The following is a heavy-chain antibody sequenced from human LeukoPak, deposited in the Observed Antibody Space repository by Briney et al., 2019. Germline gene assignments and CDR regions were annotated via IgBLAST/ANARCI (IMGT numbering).Heavy chain of an antibody. Sequence: GGSLRLSCSASGFTFSSYAMHWVRQAPGKGLEWVSYISSSSSTIYYADSVKGRFTISRDNAKNSLYLQMNSLRDEDTAVYYCARLDSSGPHIWGQGTMATVSS. V-gene: IGHV3-48*02. CDR2: ISSSSSTI. D-gene: IGHD3-22*01. CDR3: ARLDSSGPHI. CDR1: GFTFSSYA. J-gene: IGHJ3*02.